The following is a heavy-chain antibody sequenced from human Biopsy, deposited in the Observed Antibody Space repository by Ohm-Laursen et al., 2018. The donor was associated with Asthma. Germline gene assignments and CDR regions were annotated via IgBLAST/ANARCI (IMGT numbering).Heavy chain of an antibody. CDR3: ARIKIRIGAGTDRYFDL. D-gene: IGHD3-16*01. CDR2: IDPNSGGT. J-gene: IGHJ2*01. V-gene: IGHV1-2*06. CDR1: GYPFTDYY. Sequence: SVKVSCKASGYPFTDYYVHWVRQAPGQGLEWLGRIDPNSGGTNYAQKFLGRVTMTRDTSVNTAFMVLSRLRSDDTAVYYCARIKIRIGAGTDRYFDLWGRGTLVTVSS.